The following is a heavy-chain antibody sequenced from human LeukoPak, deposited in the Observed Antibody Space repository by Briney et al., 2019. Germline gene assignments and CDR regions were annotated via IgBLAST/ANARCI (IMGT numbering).Heavy chain of an antibody. CDR1: GGSFSGYY. CDR2: INHSGST. Sequence: SSETLSLTCAVYGGSFSGYYWSWLRQPPGKGLEWIGEINHSGSTNYNPSLKSRVTISVDTSKNQFSLKLSSVTAADTAVYYCARHPSYSSSWYKKEFDYWGQGTLVTVSS. J-gene: IGHJ4*02. D-gene: IGHD6-13*01. CDR3: ARHPSYSSSWYKKEFDY. V-gene: IGHV4-34*01.